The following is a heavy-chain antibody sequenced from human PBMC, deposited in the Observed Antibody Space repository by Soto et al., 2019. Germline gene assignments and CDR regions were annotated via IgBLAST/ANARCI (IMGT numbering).Heavy chain of an antibody. CDR1: GYTFTGYY. J-gene: IGHJ6*02. CDR3: ARNLVGATRSDYYGIDV. D-gene: IGHD1-26*01. Sequence: ASVKVSCKASGYTFTGYYMHWVRQAPGQGLEWMGWINPNSGGTNYAQKFQGKVTMTRDTAISTAYMELSRLRSDDTAVDYCARNLVGATRSDYYGIDVWGQGTPVTVSS. V-gene: IGHV1-2*02. CDR2: INPNSGGT.